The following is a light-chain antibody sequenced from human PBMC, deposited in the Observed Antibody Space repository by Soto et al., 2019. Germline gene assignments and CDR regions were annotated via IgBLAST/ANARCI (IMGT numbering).Light chain of an antibody. CDR2: END. CDR1: SSNIGNDY. Sequence: QSVLTQPPSVSAAPGQKVTISCSGSSSNIGNDYVAWYLQVPGTAPKLLMYENDKRPSGIPDRFSGSKSGTSATLAITGLQTGDDADYYCATWDSTLTVGVFGGGTKLTVL. J-gene: IGLJ3*02. V-gene: IGLV1-51*02. CDR3: ATWDSTLTVGV.